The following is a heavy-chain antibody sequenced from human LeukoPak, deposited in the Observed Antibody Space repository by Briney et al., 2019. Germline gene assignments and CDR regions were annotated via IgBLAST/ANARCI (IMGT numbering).Heavy chain of an antibody. D-gene: IGHD1-26*01. V-gene: IGHV3-7*01. J-gene: IGHJ4*02. CDR3: ARDPVEWELLPDY. Sequence: GSLRLSCAASGFTFSNYWMGWVRQAPGKRPEWVANMNIDGSEKYYADSVKGRFSISRDNARNSVYLQMASLRVEDTAVYYCARDPVEWELLPDYWGQGTLVTVSS. CDR2: MNIDGSEK. CDR1: GFTFSNYW.